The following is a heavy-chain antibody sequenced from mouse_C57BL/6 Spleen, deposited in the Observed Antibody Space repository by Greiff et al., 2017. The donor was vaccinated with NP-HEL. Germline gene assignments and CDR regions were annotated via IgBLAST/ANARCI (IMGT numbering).Heavy chain of an antibody. Sequence: VQLQQPGAELVKPGASVKLSCKASGYTFTSYWMQWVKQRPGQGLEWIGEIDPSDSYTNYNQKFKGKATLTVDTSSSTAYMQLSSLTSEDSAVYYCASGPYYYGSSYPYYAMDYWGQGTSVTVSS. J-gene: IGHJ4*01. CDR3: ASGPYYYGSSYPYYAMDY. CDR2: IDPSDSYT. V-gene: IGHV1-50*01. D-gene: IGHD1-1*01. CDR1: GYTFTSYW.